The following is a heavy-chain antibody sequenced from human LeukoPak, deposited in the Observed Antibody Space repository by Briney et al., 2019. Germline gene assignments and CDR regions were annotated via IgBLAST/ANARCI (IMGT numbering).Heavy chain of an antibody. CDR2: INSDGSST. CDR3: AKTGTPWYYLDY. D-gene: IGHD1-1*01. Sequence: GGSLRLFCAASGFTFSSYWMHWVRQAPGKGLVWVSRINSDGSSTDYADSVKGRFTISRDNSKNTLYLQMNSLRAEDTAVYYCAKTGTPWYYLDYWGQGTLVTVSS. J-gene: IGHJ4*02. V-gene: IGHV3-74*01. CDR1: GFTFSSYW.